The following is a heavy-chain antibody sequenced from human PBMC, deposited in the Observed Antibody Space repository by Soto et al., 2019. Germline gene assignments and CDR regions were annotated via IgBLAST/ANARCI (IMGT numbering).Heavy chain of an antibody. Sequence: ASVKVSCKASGYTFTSFAIHWVRQAPGQRPEWMGWISPDNGHTRYSQKFQGRVTITRDTSASAAYMELSSLRSDDTAVYYCATDPHYYDTTGYCLDNWGQGTLVTVSS. CDR1: GYTFTSFA. V-gene: IGHV1-3*01. CDR2: ISPDNGHT. D-gene: IGHD3-22*01. J-gene: IGHJ4*02. CDR3: ATDPHYYDTTGYCLDN.